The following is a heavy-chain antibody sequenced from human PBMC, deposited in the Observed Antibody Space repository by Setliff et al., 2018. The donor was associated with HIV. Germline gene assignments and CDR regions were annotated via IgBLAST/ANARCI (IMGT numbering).Heavy chain of an antibody. CDR2: INPSGGST. V-gene: IGHV1-46*01. CDR1: GYTFTNYY. CDR3: ARAGIAAGEAFDI. Sequence: ALVKVSCKASGYTFTNYYMHWVRQAPGQGLEWMGIINPSGGSTSYAQKFQGRVTMTRDTSTSTVYMELSSLRSEDMAVYYCARAGIAAGEAFDIWGQGTMVTVSS. J-gene: IGHJ3*02. D-gene: IGHD6-13*01.